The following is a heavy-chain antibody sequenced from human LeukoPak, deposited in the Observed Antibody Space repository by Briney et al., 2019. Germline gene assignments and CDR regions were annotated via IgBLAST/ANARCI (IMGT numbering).Heavy chain of an antibody. CDR1: GYSISSGHY. Sequence: PSETLSLTCTVSGYSISSGHYWGWIRQPPGKGLEWIGSIYHSGSTYYNPSLKSRVTISVDTSKNQFSLKLSSVTAADTAVYYCARSRGWKNWFDPWGQGTLVTVSS. CDR3: ARSRGWKNWFDP. CDR2: IYHSGST. J-gene: IGHJ5*02. D-gene: IGHD6-19*01. V-gene: IGHV4-38-2*02.